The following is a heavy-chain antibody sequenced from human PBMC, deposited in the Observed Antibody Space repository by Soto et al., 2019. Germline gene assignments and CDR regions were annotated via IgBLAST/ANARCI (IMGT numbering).Heavy chain of an antibody. CDR2: ISGSGGTT. CDR3: AKDRHYGSGTYSDSYLDY. CDR1: GFTFNSYA. V-gene: IGHV3-23*01. D-gene: IGHD3-10*01. J-gene: IGHJ4*02. Sequence: EVQLLESGGGLVQPGGSLRLSCGGSGFTFNSYAITWVRQAPGKGLEWVSAISGSGGTTYCANSVKGRFTISRDQSKDTLYLQMNSLRVEDTAIYYCAKDRHYGSGTYSDSYLDYWGQGTLVTVSS.